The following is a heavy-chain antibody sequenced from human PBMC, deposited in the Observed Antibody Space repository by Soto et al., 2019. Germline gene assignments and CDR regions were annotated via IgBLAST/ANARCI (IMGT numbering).Heavy chain of an antibody. Sequence: GGSLRLSCEASGFTFTSYSLNWVRQAPGKGLECVSYISSSSSTIYYADSVKGRFTISRDNAKNSLYLQMDSLRDEDTAVYYCARTFPVSSRISQYYGMDVWGQGTTVTVSS. J-gene: IGHJ6*02. CDR1: GFTFTSYS. CDR2: ISSSSSTI. CDR3: ARTFPVSSRISQYYGMDV. D-gene: IGHD6-13*01. V-gene: IGHV3-48*02.